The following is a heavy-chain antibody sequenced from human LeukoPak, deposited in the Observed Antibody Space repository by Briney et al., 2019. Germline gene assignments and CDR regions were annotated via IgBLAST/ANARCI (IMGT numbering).Heavy chain of an antibody. CDR3: ARIGDFWSGYLPYFDS. J-gene: IGHJ4*02. Sequence: SETLSLTCTVSGGSISSHYWSWIRKSPGKGLKWIRYMYYIGTTKSNPSLESRVIILVDTSKYQFSLKVNSVTAADTAVYYCARIGDFWSGYLPYFDSWGQGTLVTVSS. D-gene: IGHD3-3*01. CDR2: MYYIGTT. CDR1: GGSISSHY. V-gene: IGHV4-59*11.